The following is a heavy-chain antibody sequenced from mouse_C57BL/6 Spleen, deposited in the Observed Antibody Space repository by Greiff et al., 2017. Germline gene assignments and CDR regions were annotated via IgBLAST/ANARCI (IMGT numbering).Heavy chain of an antibody. J-gene: IGHJ1*03. D-gene: IGHD2-3*01. CDR1: GYTFTDYN. CDR3: ARSYDGYPYFDV. V-gene: IGHV1-22*01. CDR2: INPNNGGT. Sequence: EVQLQESGPELVKPGASVKMSCKASGYTFTDYNMHWVKQSHGKSLEWIGYINPNNGGTSYNQKFKGKATLTVNKSSSTAYMELRSLTSEDSAVYYCARSYDGYPYFDVWGTGTTVTVSS.